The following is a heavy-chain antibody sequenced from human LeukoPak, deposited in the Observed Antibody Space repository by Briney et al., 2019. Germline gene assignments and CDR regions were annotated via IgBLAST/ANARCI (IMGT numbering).Heavy chain of an antibody. V-gene: IGHV1-46*01. CDR2: INPSGGST. CDR3: ARTYRGYSYGSGYYYMDV. J-gene: IGHJ6*03. D-gene: IGHD5-18*01. CDR1: GYTFTSYY. Sequence: ASVKVSCKASGYTFTSYYMHWVRQAPGQGLEWMGIINPSGGSTSYAQKFQGRVTMTRDMSTSTVYMELSSLRSEDTAVYYCARTYRGYSYGSGYYYMDVWGKGTTVTVSS.